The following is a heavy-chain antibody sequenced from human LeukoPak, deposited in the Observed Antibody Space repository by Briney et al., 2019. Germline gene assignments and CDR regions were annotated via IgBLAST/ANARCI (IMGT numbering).Heavy chain of an antibody. CDR3: ARDHRHNWNDGVGYFDY. CDR1: GFTFSSYE. V-gene: IGHV3-48*03. D-gene: IGHD1-1*01. J-gene: IGHJ4*02. CDR2: ITSSGSTV. Sequence: PGGSLRLSCAASGFTFSSYEMNWVRQAPGKGLEWVSDITSSGSTVYYAESVQGRFTISRDNARNSLYLQMNSLRAADTAIYYCARDHRHNWNDGVGYFDYWGQGTLVTVSS.